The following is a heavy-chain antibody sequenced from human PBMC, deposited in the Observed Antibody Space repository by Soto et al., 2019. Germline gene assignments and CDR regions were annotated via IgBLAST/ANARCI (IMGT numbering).Heavy chain of an antibody. D-gene: IGHD5-18*01. J-gene: IGHJ6*02. CDR1: GGTFSSYA. Sequence: GPSVKVSCKASGGTFSSYAISWVRQAPGQGLEWMGGIIPIFGTSNYAQKFQGRVTITADKSTSTAYMELSSLRSEDTAVYYCARERIPGAYYYGMDVWGQGTTVTVSS. V-gene: IGHV1-69*06. CDR2: IIPIFGTS. CDR3: ARERIPGAYYYGMDV.